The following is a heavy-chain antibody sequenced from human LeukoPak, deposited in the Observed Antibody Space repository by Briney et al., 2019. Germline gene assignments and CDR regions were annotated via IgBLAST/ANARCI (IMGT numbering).Heavy chain of an antibody. Sequence: GGSLRLSCAASGFTFISYGMHWVRQAPGKGLEWVALIWYDGSDKYYADSVKGRFTISRDNSKNTLYLQMNSLRAEDTAVYYCARDASVGAVPAPFDCWGQGTLVTVS. CDR3: ARDASVGAVPAPFDC. CDR1: GFTFISYG. D-gene: IGHD1-26*01. J-gene: IGHJ4*02. CDR2: IWYDGSDK. V-gene: IGHV3-33*01.